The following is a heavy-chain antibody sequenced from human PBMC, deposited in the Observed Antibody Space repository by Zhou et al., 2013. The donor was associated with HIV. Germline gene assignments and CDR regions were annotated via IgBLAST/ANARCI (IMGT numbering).Heavy chain of an antibody. J-gene: IGHJ4*02. CDR2: IYTSGST. CDR3: ARRSVVAALDY. CDR1: GGSINNYY. D-gene: IGHD2-15*01. Sequence: QVQLQESGPGLVKPSETLSLTCTVSGGSINNYYWSWIRQPAGKGLEWIGHIYTSGSTNDNPSLKSRVTISVDTSKNQFSLKLSSVTAADTAVYYCARRSVVAALDYWGQGTLVTVSS. V-gene: IGHV4-4*07.